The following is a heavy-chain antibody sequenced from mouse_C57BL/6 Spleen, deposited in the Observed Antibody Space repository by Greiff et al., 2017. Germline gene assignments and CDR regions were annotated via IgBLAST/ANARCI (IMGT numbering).Heavy chain of an antibody. CDR1: GYTFTDYY. J-gene: IGHJ4*01. V-gene: IGHV1-19*01. CDR2: INPYNGGT. Sequence: VQLQQSGPVLVKPGASVKMSCKASGYTFTDYYMNWVKQSHGKSLEWIGVINPYNGGTSYNQKFKGKDTLTVDKSSSTAYMELNSLTSEDSAVYYCFLSTVVAPYAMDYWGQGTSVTVSS. CDR3: FLSTVVAPYAMDY. D-gene: IGHD1-1*01.